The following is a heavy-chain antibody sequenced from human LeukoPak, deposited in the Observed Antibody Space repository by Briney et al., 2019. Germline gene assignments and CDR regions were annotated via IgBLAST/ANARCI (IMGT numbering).Heavy chain of an antibody. Sequence: KPGESLKISCKGSGYSFSTYWIGWVRQVPGKGLEWVGIIYPGDSDTRSSPSFQGQVTISADTSISTAYLKWSSLKASDTAMYYCAKWGAGGDFDVWGQGTMVTVSS. J-gene: IGHJ3*01. CDR3: AKWGAGGDFDV. V-gene: IGHV5-51*01. CDR1: GYSFSTYW. D-gene: IGHD3-16*01. CDR2: IYPGDSDT.